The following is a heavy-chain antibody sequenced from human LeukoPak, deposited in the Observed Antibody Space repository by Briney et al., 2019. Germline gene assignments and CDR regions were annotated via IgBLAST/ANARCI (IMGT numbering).Heavy chain of an antibody. Sequence: GGSLRLSCAASGFTFSSSAMSWVRQAPGKGLEWVSTISNNGGYTYYADSVQGRFTISRDNSKSTLCLQMNGLRAEDTAVYYCAKQLGYCSDGSCYFPYWGQGTLVTVSS. CDR3: AKQLGYCSDGSCYFPY. CDR1: GFTFSSSA. CDR2: ISNNGGYT. J-gene: IGHJ4*02. D-gene: IGHD2-15*01. V-gene: IGHV3-23*01.